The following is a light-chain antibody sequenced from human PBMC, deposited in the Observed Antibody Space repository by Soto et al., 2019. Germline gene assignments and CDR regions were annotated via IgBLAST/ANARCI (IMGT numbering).Light chain of an antibody. CDR1: RGIGDT. J-gene: IGKJ4*01. CDR3: QPYNNCSLT. Sequence: IIQSPATLSLSLRECATLSCRAVRGIGDTLAWYQQKSGRTPRLLIYDTSTRANGGPTRFSGSRSGVELSFTINSLLYEDFAVYYCQPYNNCSLTFGGGTKVDI. V-gene: IGKV3-15*01. CDR2: DTS.